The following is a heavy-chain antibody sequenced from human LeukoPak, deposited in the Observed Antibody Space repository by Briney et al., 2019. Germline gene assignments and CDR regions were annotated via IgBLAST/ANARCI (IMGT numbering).Heavy chain of an antibody. Sequence: PGGSLRLSCAASGFTFDDYGMSWVRQAPGKGLEWVSGINWNGGSTGYADSVKGRFTISRDNAKNSLYLQMNSLRAEDTALYYCARAEGYCSGSTCFSYWGQGTLVTVSS. CDR2: INWNGGST. V-gene: IGHV3-20*04. D-gene: IGHD2-15*01. CDR3: ARAEGYCSGSTCFSY. CDR1: GFTFDDYG. J-gene: IGHJ4*02.